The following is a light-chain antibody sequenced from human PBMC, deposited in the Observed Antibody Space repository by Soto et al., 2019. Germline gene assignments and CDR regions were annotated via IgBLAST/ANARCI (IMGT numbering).Light chain of an antibody. J-gene: IGKJ1*01. CDR2: DAS. V-gene: IGKV3-20*01. CDR3: QPYGSRTWT. CDR1: QRVGGNY. Sequence: ELVLTQSPVTLSLSPGERATLSCRASQRVGGNYLAWYQQKRGQSPRLLIYDASSRATDIPDRFSGSGSGTDFTLTITNVEPEYFAVYYCQPYGSRTWTFGQGTKLEMK.